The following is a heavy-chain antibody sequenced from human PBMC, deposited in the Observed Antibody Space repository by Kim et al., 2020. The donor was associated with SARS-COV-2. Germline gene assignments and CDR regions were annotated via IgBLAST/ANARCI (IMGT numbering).Heavy chain of an antibody. J-gene: IGHJ3*02. V-gene: IGHV1-69*01. CDR3: ARRCSSRAFDI. Sequence: ANYAQKFQGRVTITADESTSTAYMELSSLRSEDTAVYYCARRCSSRAFDIWGQGTMVTVSS. CDR2: A. D-gene: IGHD2-2*01.